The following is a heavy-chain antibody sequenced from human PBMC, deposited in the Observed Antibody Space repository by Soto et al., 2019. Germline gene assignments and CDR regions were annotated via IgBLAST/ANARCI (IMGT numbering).Heavy chain of an antibody. CDR1: GGSISSYGYY. J-gene: IGHJ4*02. V-gene: IGHV4-31*03. D-gene: IGHD1-26*01. Sequence: QVQLQESGPGLVKPSQTLSLTCTVSGGSISSYGYYWSWIRQHPGKGLEWIGYIHSSGRTYYNLSLESRATISADTSKTQFSLKLTSVTAADAAVYYCAARGSYFGSWGQGTLVTVAS. CDR2: IHSSGRT. CDR3: AARGSYFGS.